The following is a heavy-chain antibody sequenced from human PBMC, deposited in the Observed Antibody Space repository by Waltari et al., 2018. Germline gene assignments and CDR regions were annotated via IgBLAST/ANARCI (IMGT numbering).Heavy chain of an antibody. CDR3: ARYGVSPNHAFDI. D-gene: IGHD4-17*01. V-gene: IGHV1-46*01. Sequence: QVQLVQSGAEVKKPGASVKVSCKASGYTFTSYYMHWVRQAPGQGLEWMGISNPSGGSTSYAQKFQGRVTMTRDTSTSTVYMELSSLRSEDTAVYYCARYGVSPNHAFDIWGQGTMVTVSS. CDR2: SNPSGGST. CDR1: GYTFTSYY. J-gene: IGHJ3*02.